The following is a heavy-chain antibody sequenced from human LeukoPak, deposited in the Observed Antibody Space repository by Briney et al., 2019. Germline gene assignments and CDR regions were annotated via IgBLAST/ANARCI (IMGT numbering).Heavy chain of an antibody. CDR3: AGVGRYSGCPFDY. D-gene: IGHD1-26*01. Sequence: GGSLRLSCAASGFTFSTYWMSWVRQAPGKGLEWVANIKQDGSEKYYVDSVKGRFTISRDNAKNSLSLQMSSLRAEDTAVYYCAGVGRYSGCPFDYWGQGTLVTVSS. CDR1: GFTFSTYW. V-gene: IGHV3-7*01. CDR2: IKQDGSEK. J-gene: IGHJ4*02.